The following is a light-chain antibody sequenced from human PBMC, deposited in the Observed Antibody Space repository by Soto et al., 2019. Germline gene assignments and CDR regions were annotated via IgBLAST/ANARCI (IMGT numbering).Light chain of an antibody. J-gene: IGKJ1*01. Sequence: EIVMTQSPATLSVSPGESATLSCRASQSLSTDLAWYQQRPGQAPRLLIYRASTRATGIPARFSGSGSGTEFTLTISSLQSEDFATYYCQHYNSYSEAFGQGTKVELK. CDR2: RAS. CDR3: QHYNSYSEA. V-gene: IGKV3-15*01. CDR1: QSLSTD.